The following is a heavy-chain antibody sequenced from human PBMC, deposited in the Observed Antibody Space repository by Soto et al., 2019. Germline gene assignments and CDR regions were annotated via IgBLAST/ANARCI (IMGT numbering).Heavy chain of an antibody. CDR3: ARQDYYDSSGYYHFDY. D-gene: IGHD3-22*01. CDR2: IDPSGSYT. V-gene: IGHV5-10-1*01. J-gene: IGHJ4*02. Sequence: PGESLKISCKGSGYSFTSYWISWVRQMPGKGLEWMGRIDPSGSYTNYSPSFQGHVTISADKSISTAYLQWSSLKASDTAMYYCARQDYYDSSGYYHFDYWGQGTLVTVSS. CDR1: GYSFTSYW.